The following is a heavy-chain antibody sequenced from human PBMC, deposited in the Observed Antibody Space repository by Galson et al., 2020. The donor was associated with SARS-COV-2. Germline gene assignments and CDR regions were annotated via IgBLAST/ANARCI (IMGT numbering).Heavy chain of an antibody. Sequence: GGSLRLSCAASGFTFSSYWMSWVRQAPGKGLEWVANIKQDGSEKYYVDSVKGRFTISRDNAKNSLYLQMNSLRAEDTAVYYCARGYGIQTTPFDYWGHGTLVIVSS. D-gene: IGHD2-15*01. J-gene: IGHJ4*01. CDR1: GFTFSSYW. CDR3: ARGYGIQTTPFDY. V-gene: IGHV3-7*01. CDR2: IKQDGSEK.